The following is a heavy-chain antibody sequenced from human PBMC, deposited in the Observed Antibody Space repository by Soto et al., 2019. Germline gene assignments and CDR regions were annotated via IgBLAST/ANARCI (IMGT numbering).Heavy chain of an antibody. CDR2: IIPIFDAT. CDR1: GGTFSRHS. V-gene: IGHV1-69*01. Sequence: QVQMVQSGAEVKKPGSSARVSCKVSGGTFSRHSISWVRQAPGQGLEWMGGIIPIFDATQYAQKFQGRLTITADDSTTTFHMDLSGLRPEDTAIYYCERDLTSVRGSWGQGTLVTVS. CDR3: ERDLTSVRGS. J-gene: IGHJ4*02. D-gene: IGHD3-10*01.